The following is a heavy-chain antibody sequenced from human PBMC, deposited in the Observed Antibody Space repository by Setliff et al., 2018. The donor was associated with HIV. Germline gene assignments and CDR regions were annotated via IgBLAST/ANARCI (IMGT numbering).Heavy chain of an antibody. CDR2: IYPGDSDT. J-gene: IGHJ5*02. V-gene: IGHV5-51*01. Sequence: GESLKISCKGFGYYFPNSWIGWVRQMPGKGLEWMGVIYPGDSDTMYSPVFEGQVTISVDTSINTAYLQWNSLKASDSGIYYCAKSSGSYPLGFDPWGQGTLVTVSS. D-gene: IGHD3-16*02. CDR1: GYYFPNSW. CDR3: AKSSGSYPLGFDP.